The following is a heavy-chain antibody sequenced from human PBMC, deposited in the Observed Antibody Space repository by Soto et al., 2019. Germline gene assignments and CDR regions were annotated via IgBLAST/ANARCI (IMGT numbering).Heavy chain of an antibody. V-gene: IGHV1-69*13. D-gene: IGHD3-22*01. Sequence: ASVKVSCKASGGSFGGYGLSWVRQAPGQGLEWMGGILPLFAPANYAQKFQGRVTITADESASAGYLEVHSLRSDDTAVYYCARGHDSSGYYSYYYYYYGMDVWGQGTTVTVSS. J-gene: IGHJ6*02. CDR2: ILPLFAPA. CDR3: ARGHDSSGYYSYYYYYYGMDV. CDR1: GGSFGGYG.